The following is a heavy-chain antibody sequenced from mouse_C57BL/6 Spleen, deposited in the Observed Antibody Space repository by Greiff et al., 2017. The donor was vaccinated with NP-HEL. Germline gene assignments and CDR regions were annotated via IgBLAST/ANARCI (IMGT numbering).Heavy chain of an antibody. CDR1: GFSFNTYA. CDR2: IRSKSNNYAT. J-gene: IGHJ4*01. V-gene: IGHV10-1*01. Sequence: EVQRVESGGGLVQPKGSLKLSCAASGFSFNTYAMNWVRQAPGKGVEWVAGIRSKSNNYATYYADSVKDRFTISRDDSESMLYLQMNNLKTEDTAMYYCVRRAMDYWGQGTSVTVSS. CDR3: VRRAMDY.